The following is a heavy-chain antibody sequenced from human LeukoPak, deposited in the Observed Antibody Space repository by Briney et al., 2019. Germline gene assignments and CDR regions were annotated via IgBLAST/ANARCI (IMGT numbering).Heavy chain of an antibody. CDR2: INTDGTVT. J-gene: IGHJ4*02. Sequence: GGSLRLSCAASGFTFSKYWMLWVRQAPGKGLESVSRINTDGTVTTYADSVKGRFTVSRDNADNTMFLQMNSVRDEDMAVYYCATKQWLAPPPDSWGQGTPVTVSS. CDR1: GFTFSKYW. CDR3: ATKQWLAPPPDS. D-gene: IGHD6-19*01. V-gene: IGHV3-74*01.